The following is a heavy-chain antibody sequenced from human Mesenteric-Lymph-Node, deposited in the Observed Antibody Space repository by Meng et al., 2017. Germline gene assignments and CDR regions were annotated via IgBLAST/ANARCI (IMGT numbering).Heavy chain of an antibody. CDR2: ISHSSSYI. J-gene: IGHJ6*02. Sequence: GESLKISCVVSGFTFNNYGMNWVRQAPGKGLEWVSSISHSSSYIYYTDSVKGRFIISRDNAKNSLYLQMNSLRAEDTAVYYCARDYGDYYGMDVWGQGTTVTVSS. V-gene: IGHV3-21*01. CDR1: GFTFNNYG. CDR3: ARDYGDYYGMDV. D-gene: IGHD4-17*01.